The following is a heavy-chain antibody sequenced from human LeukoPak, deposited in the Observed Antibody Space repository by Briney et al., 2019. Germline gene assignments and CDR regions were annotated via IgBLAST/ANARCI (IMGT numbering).Heavy chain of an antibody. D-gene: IGHD2-21*01. V-gene: IGHV4-59*08. CDR2: IYYSGST. CDR3: ARHLNNCGDDCYIFDY. CDR1: GGSIFSYY. J-gene: IGHJ4*02. Sequence: SETLSLTCTVSGGSIFSYYWSWIRQPPGKGLEWMGYIYYSGSTNYNPSLKSRVTISVDTSKNQFSLRVSSVAAADTAVYYCARHLNNCGDDCYIFDYWGQGTLVTVSS.